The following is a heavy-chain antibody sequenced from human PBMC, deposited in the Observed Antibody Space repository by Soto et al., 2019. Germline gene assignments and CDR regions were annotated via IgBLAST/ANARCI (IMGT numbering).Heavy chain of an antibody. CDR2: ISASSSSL. V-gene: IGHV3-48*02. CDR3: SRGASSGNSLFDS. Sequence: EVQLVESGGGLVQPGGSLRLSCAVSGFTFSTYSMNWVRQAPGQGLEWVSFISASSSSLYYADSVKGRFTISRDNAKNSLYLQMNSLRDEDTAVYYCSRGASSGNSLFDSWGQGTLVTVSS. D-gene: IGHD1-26*01. CDR1: GFTFSTYS. J-gene: IGHJ4*02.